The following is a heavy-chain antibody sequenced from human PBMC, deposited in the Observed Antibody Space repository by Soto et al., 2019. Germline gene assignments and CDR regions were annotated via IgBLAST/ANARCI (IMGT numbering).Heavy chain of an antibody. CDR3: ARSQGGSSSLDIYYYYYYGMDV. J-gene: IGHJ6*02. Sequence: QVQLVQSGAEVKKPGSSVKVSCKAPGGTFSTYAISWVRQAPGQGLEWMGGVIPIFGTPKYAQKFQGRVNNYADESTSTGYMELRSLRSEDTAVYYCARSQGGSSSLDIYYYYYYGMDVWGQGTTVTVSS. CDR2: VIPIFGTP. CDR1: GGTFSTYA. D-gene: IGHD2-15*01. V-gene: IGHV1-69*01.